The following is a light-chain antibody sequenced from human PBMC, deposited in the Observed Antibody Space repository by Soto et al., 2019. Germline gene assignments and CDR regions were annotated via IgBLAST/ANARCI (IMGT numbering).Light chain of an antibody. CDR1: RTINSW. J-gene: IGKJ1*01. V-gene: IGKV1-5*03. CDR2: KAS. CDR3: QHYNSYSEA. Sequence: DIQMTQSPSTLSASVGDRVTITCRASRTINSWLAWYQQKPGKAPKLLIYKASTLKSGVPSRFSGSGSGTEFTLTISSLQPDDFATYYCQHYNSYSEAFGQGTKVDIK.